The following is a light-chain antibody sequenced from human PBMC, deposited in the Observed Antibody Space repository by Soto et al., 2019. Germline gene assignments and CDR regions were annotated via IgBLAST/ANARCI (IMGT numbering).Light chain of an antibody. CDR3: AAWDDSLNGPL. CDR1: SSNIGSNT. Sequence: QSVLTQPLSASGTPGQRVTISCSGSSSNIGSNTVNWYQQLPGTAPTLLIYSNNQRPSGVPDRFSGSKSGTSASLAVNGLQSEDEADYYCAAWDDSLNGPLFGGGTKVTVL. J-gene: IGLJ3*02. CDR2: SNN. V-gene: IGLV1-44*01.